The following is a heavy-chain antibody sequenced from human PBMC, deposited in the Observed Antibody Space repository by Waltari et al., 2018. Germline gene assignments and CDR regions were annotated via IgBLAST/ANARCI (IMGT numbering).Heavy chain of an antibody. J-gene: IGHJ3*02. V-gene: IGHV3-33*01. D-gene: IGHD3-10*01. CDR2: IWYDGSNK. Sequence: QVQLVESGGGVVQPGRSLRLSCAASGFPFSRYGMHWVRQAPGKGLEWVAVIWYDGSNKYYADSVKGRFTISRDNSKNTLYLQMNSLRAEDTAVYYCARPGEGALGDAFDIWGQGTMVTVSS. CDR1: GFPFSRYG. CDR3: ARPGEGALGDAFDI.